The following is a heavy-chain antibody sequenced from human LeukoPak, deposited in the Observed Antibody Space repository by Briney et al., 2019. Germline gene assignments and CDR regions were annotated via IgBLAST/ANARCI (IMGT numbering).Heavy chain of an antibody. D-gene: IGHD2-2*01. CDR3: AKGGVPVVSPAVN. Sequence: GGSLRLSCAASGFTFSSHAMHWVRQAPGKGLEWVAVISYDGSNKYYADSVKGRFTISRDNSKNTLYLQMNSLRAEDTAVYYCAKGGVPVVSPAVNWGQGTLVTVSS. J-gene: IGHJ4*02. CDR1: GFTFSSHA. V-gene: IGHV3-30-3*01. CDR2: ISYDGSNK.